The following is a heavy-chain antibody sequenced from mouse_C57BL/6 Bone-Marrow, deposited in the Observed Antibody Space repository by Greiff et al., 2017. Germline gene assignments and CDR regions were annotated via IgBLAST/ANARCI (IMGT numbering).Heavy chain of an antibody. CDR2: IWSGGST. CDR1: GFSLTSYG. CDR3: ARKYYGSSYAWFAY. V-gene: IGHV2-2*01. Sequence: QVQLKESGPGLVQPSQSLSITCTVSGFSLTSYGVHWVRQSPGKGLEWLGVIWSGGSTDYNAAFISRLSISKDNSKSQVLFKMNSLQADDTAIYXCARKYYGSSYAWFAYWGQGTLVTVSA. J-gene: IGHJ3*01. D-gene: IGHD1-1*01.